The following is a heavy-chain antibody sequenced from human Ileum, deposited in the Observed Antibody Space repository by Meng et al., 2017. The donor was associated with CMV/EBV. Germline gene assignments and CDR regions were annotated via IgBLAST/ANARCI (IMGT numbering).Heavy chain of an antibody. CDR1: GYSFTGYF. D-gene: IGHD7-27*01. CDR2: INPDNGVT. Sequence: ASVKVSCKASGYSFTGYFIIWVRQAPGQGLEWMGWINPDNGVTNYAQKFQDRVTMTRDTSIYTAYVELSRLKSDDTALYYCASLRYRLGNAFDIWGQGTMVTVSS. V-gene: IGHV1-2*02. CDR3: ASLRYRLGNAFDI. J-gene: IGHJ3*02.